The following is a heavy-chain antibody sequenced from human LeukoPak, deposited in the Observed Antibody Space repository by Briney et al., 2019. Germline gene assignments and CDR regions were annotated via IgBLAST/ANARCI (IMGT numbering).Heavy chain of an antibody. CDR3: ARDRGYFDY. J-gene: IGHJ4*03. V-gene: IGHV3-48*04. CDR1: EFSFSSYS. Sequence: PGGSLRLSCLASEFSFSSYSMNWVRQAPGKGLEWISYISHGSHTIYYADSVKGRFIISRDNSKNSLFLQMNSLRVEDTAVYYCARDRGYFDYWGQGTLVSVSS. CDR2: ISHGSHTI.